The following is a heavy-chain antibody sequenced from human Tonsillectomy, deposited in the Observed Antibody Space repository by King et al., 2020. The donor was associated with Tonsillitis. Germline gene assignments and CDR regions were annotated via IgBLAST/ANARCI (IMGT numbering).Heavy chain of an antibody. J-gene: IGHJ4*02. CDR1: GGSISSGDYY. D-gene: IGHD3-16*01. V-gene: IGHV4-30-4*01. Sequence: LQLQESGPGLVKPSQTLSLTCTVSGGSISSGDYYWSWIRQPPGKGLEWIGYIYYSGSTYYNPSLKSRVTISVDTSKNQFSLKLSSVTAADTAVYYCARGITFGGVGADYWGQGTLVTVSS. CDR2: IYYSGST. CDR3: ARGITFGGVGADY.